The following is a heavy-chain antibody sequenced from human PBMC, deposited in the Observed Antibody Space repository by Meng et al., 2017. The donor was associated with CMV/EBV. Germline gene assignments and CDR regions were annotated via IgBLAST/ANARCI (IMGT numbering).Heavy chain of an antibody. CDR1: GFTFSNAW. Sequence: GESLKISCAASGFTFSNAWMSWVRQAPGKGLEWVSSISSSSSYIYYADSVKGRFTISRDNAKNSLYLQMNSLRAEDTAVYYCARVPYSSSWYEPSPVYWGQGTLVTVSS. J-gene: IGHJ4*02. V-gene: IGHV3-21*01. D-gene: IGHD6-13*01. CDR3: ARVPYSSSWYEPSPVY. CDR2: ISSSSSYI.